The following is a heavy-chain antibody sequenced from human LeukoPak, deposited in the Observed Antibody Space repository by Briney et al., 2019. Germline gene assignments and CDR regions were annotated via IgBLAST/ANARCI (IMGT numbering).Heavy chain of an antibody. D-gene: IGHD3-16*01. CDR1: GGSISSYY. Sequence: SETLSLTCTVSGGSISSYYWSWIRQPPGKGLEWIGYTYYSGSTNYNPSLKSRVTISKDMSKNQFSLRLTSVTAVDTAVYYCARVGGAPLGAFDIWGQGTMVTVSS. CDR3: ARVGGAPLGAFDI. V-gene: IGHV4-59*01. CDR2: TYYSGST. J-gene: IGHJ3*02.